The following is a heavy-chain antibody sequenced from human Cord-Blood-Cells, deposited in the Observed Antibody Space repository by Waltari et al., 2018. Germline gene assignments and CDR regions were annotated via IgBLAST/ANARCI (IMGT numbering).Heavy chain of an antibody. CDR3: AVDTAMVTEGHAFDI. Sequence: QVQLQQWGAGLLKPSETLSLTCAVYGGSFSGYYWRWIRQPPGKGLEWIGEINHSGSTNYNPSLKSRVTISVDTSKNQFSLKLSSVTAADTAVYYCAVDTAMVTEGHAFDIWGQGTMVTVSS. J-gene: IGHJ3*02. V-gene: IGHV4-34*01. D-gene: IGHD5-18*01. CDR1: GGSFSGYY. CDR2: INHSGST.